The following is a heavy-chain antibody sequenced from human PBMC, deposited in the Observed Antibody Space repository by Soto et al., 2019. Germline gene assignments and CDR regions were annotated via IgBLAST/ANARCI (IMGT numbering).Heavy chain of an antibody. J-gene: IGHJ6*02. D-gene: IGHD3-3*01. CDR2: ISGSGGST. CDR1: GFTFSSYA. V-gene: IGHV3-23*01. Sequence: VGSLRLSCAASGFTFSSYAMSWVRQAPGKGLEWVSAISGSGGSTYYADSVKGRFTISRDNSKNTLYLQMNSLRAEDTAVYYCAKGSGETYYDFWSGTPPRSYGMDVWGQGTTVTVSS. CDR3: AKGSGETYYDFWSGTPPRSYGMDV.